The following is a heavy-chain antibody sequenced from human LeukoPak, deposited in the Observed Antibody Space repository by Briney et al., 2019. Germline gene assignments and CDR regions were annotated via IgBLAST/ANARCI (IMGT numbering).Heavy chain of an antibody. CDR3: SRRFDC. CDR1: GFTFSDYS. Sequence: GGSLRLSCAASGFTFSDYSMNWVREAPGKGLEWVSYIDGSGDTIYYADSVKGRFTISRDNAKNSLDLQMNSLRDEDTAVYYCSRRFDCWGQGTLVTVSS. J-gene: IGHJ4*02. V-gene: IGHV3-48*02. CDR2: IDGSGDTI.